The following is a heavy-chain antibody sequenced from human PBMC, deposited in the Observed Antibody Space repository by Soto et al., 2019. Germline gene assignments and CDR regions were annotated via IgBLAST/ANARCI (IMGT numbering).Heavy chain of an antibody. CDR1: GFTVSSNY. V-gene: IGHV3-53*01. J-gene: IGHJ6*02. CDR3: ARDMSSGWPSRYGMDV. CDR2: IYSGGST. D-gene: IGHD6-19*01. Sequence: GGSLRLSCAASGFTVSSNYMSWVRQAPGKGLEWVSVIYSGGSTYYADSVKGRFTISRDNAKNSLYLQMNSLTAEDTALYYCARDMSSGWPSRYGMDVWGQGTTVTVSS.